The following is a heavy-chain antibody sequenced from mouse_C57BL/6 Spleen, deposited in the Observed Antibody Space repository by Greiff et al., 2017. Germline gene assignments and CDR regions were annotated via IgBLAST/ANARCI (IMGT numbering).Heavy chain of an antibody. J-gene: IGHJ1*03. V-gene: IGHV5-4*01. D-gene: IGHD1-1*01. CDR1: GFTFSSYA. Sequence: EVNVVESGGGLVKPGGSLKLSFAASGFTFSSYAMSWVRQTPEKRLEWVATISDGGSYTYYPDNVKGRFTISRDNAKNNLYLQMSHLKSEDTAMYYCARDGYYGTFDVWGTGTTVTVSS. CDR2: ISDGGSYT. CDR3: ARDGYYGTFDV.